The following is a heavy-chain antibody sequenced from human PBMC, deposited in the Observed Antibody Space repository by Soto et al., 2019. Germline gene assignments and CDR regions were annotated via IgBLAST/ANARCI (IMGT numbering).Heavy chain of an antibody. J-gene: IGHJ4*02. D-gene: IGHD3-3*01. CDR3: ANAAVDFWSGPD. CDR1: GFTFSSYS. CDR2: ISRSGTYM. Sequence: GGSLRLSCTASGFTFSSYSMNWVRQAPAKGLEWVSSISRSGTYMYYTDSVKGRFTISRDNVNNSLYLQMNSLRAEDTAVYYCANAAVDFWSGPDWGQGTLVTVSS. V-gene: IGHV3-21*01.